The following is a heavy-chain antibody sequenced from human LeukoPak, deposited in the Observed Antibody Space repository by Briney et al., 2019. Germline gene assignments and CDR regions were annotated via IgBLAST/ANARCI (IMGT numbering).Heavy chain of an antibody. CDR3: ARHVSSASHVFDI. CDR2: IYHSGST. J-gene: IGHJ3*02. CDR1: GGSLRSYY. D-gene: IGHD5/OR15-5a*01. Sequence: PSETLSPTCTVSGGSLRSYYWSWNRQPPGTGLEWIGYIYHSGSTNYNPSLESRVTMSVDTSKNQFSLKLGSVTDADTAVYFCARHVSSASHVFDIWGQGTMVTVSS. V-gene: IGHV4-59*08.